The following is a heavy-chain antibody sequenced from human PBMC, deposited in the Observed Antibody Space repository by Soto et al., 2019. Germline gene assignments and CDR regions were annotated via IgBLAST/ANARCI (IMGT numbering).Heavy chain of an antibody. Sequence: SETLSLTCTVSGGSISSSSYYWGWIRQPPGKGLEWIGSIYYSGSTYYNPSLKSRVTISVDTSKNQFSLKLSSVTAADTAVYYCARRGDCSGGSCYVFDYWGQGTLVTVSS. J-gene: IGHJ4*02. CDR3: ARRGDCSGGSCYVFDY. D-gene: IGHD2-15*01. V-gene: IGHV4-39*01. CDR2: IYYSGST. CDR1: GGSISSSSYY.